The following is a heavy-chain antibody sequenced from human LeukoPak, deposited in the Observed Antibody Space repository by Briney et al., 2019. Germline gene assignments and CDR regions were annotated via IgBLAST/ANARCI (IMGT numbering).Heavy chain of an antibody. CDR2: IKPSGGSE. Sequence: ASVKVSCKASGYTFTSYYVHWVRQAPGQGLEWMGIIKPSGGSENYAQKLQGRVTMTCDTSTSTVYMELSSLRSEDSAVYYCTRGFDTWGQGTLVTVSS. CDR1: GYTFTSYY. J-gene: IGHJ5*02. V-gene: IGHV1-46*04. CDR3: TRGFDT.